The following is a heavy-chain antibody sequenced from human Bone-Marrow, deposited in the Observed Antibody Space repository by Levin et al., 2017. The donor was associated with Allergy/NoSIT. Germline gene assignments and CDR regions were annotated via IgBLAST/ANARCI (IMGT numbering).Heavy chain of an antibody. Sequence: GESLKISCKASGYTFTNYGVSWVRQFPGQGLEWMGWISGYNGNTIYPQKLQGRVTLTIDTSTTTVFMELRGLTSDDTALYYCARDGVYDFRSPHYWGYFDLWGQGTLVTVSS. CDR3: ARDGVYDFRSPHYWGYFDL. J-gene: IGHJ5*02. V-gene: IGHV1-18*01. D-gene: IGHD3/OR15-3a*01. CDR2: ISGYNGNT. CDR1: GYTFTNYG.